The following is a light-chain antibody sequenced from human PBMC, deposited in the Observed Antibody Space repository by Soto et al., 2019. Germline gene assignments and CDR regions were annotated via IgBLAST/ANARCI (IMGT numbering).Light chain of an antibody. Sequence: DIQMTQSPSSLSASVGDRVTITCRATQGISNYLAWYQQKPGKVPKLLIYAASTLQSGVPSRFSGSGSGSDFTLTISSLQPEDVATYYCQRYISAPFTFGPGTNVHIK. CDR1: QGISNY. CDR2: AAS. J-gene: IGKJ3*01. V-gene: IGKV1-27*01. CDR3: QRYISAPFT.